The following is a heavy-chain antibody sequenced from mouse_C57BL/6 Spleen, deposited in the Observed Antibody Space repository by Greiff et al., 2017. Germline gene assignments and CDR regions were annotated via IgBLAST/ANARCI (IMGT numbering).Heavy chain of an antibody. CDR1: GYTFTSYW. D-gene: IGHD1-1*01. V-gene: IGHV1-50*01. J-gene: IGHJ3*01. Sequence: QVQLQQPGAELVKPGASVKLSCKASGYTFTSYWMQWVKQRPGQGLEWIGEIDPSDSYTNYNQKFKGKATLTVDTSSSTAYMQLSSLTSEDSAVYCCARRGTTVVAPFAYWGQGTLVTVSA. CDR3: ARRGTTVVAPFAY. CDR2: IDPSDSYT.